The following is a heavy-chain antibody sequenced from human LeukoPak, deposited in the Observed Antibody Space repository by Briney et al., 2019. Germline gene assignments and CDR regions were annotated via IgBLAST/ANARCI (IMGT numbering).Heavy chain of an antibody. J-gene: IGHJ4*02. CDR1: GGSFSSYY. D-gene: IGHD1-14*01. CDR2: MYSSGST. Sequence: TSETLSLTCAVYGGSFSSYYWGWIRQPPGKGLEWIGSMYSSGSTYYNPSLKSRVTISVDTSKNQFSLKLSSVAAADTAVYYCASNGPGYFDYWGQGTLVTVSS. V-gene: IGHV4-39*01. CDR3: ASNGPGYFDY.